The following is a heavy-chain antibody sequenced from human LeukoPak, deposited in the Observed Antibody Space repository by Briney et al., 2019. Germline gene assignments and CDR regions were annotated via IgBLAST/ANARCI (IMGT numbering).Heavy chain of an antibody. Sequence: GGSLRLSCAASGFTFSSYGMHWVRQAPGKGLEWVAVISYDGSNKYYADSVKGRFTISRDNSKNTLYLQMNSLRAEDTAVYYCAKLRGHSGYDSRKFPPGESPDAFDIWGQGTMVTVSS. D-gene: IGHD5-12*01. CDR2: ISYDGSNK. CDR3: AKLRGHSGYDSRKFPPGESPDAFDI. J-gene: IGHJ3*02. V-gene: IGHV3-30*18. CDR1: GFTFSSYG.